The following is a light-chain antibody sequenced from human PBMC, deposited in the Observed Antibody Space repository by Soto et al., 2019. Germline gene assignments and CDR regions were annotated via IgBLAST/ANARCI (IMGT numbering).Light chain of an antibody. J-gene: IGKJ5*01. V-gene: IGKV3-11*01. CDR1: QSVSSY. CDR2: DAS. CDR3: QQRSNWPT. Sequence: EIVLTQSPATLSLSPGERATLYCRASQSVSSYLAWYQQKPGQAPRLLIYDASNRATGIPARFSGSGSGTAFTLTISSLEPEDFAVYYCQQRSNWPTFGQGTRLEIK.